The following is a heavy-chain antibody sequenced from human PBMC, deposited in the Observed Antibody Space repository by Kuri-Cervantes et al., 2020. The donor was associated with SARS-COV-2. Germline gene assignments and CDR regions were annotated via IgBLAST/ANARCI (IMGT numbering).Heavy chain of an antibody. CDR2: ISGSGGST. Sequence: GESLKISCAASGFTFSSYAMSWVRQAPGKGLEWVSAISGSGGSTYYADSVKGRFTISRDSSKNTLYLQMSGLRAEDTAVYYCAREHYFDTEPHYRSWFDPWGQGTLVTVSS. V-gene: IGHV3-23*01. J-gene: IGHJ5*02. CDR3: AREHYFDTEPHYRSWFDP. CDR1: GFTFSSYA. D-gene: IGHD3-22*01.